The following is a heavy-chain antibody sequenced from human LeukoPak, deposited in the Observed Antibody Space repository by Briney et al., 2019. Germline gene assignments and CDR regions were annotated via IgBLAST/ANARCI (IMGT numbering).Heavy chain of an antibody. D-gene: IGHD5-24*01. V-gene: IGHV3-23*01. J-gene: IGHJ3*02. CDR1: GFTFSDYA. Sequence: GGSLRLSCAASGFTFSDYAMSWVRQAPGKGLEWASIMSGGGETTYYADSVKGRFTISRDNSKNTLYLQMNSLRAEDTAVYYCARRGALDGYKHDAFDIWGQGTMVTVSS. CDR2: MSGGGETT. CDR3: ARRGALDGYKHDAFDI.